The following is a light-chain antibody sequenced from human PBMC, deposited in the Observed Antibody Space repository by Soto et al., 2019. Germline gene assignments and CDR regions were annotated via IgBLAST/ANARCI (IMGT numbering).Light chain of an antibody. CDR3: QQYGSSPN. J-gene: IGKJ4*01. CDR2: GVS. CDR1: QTVSSSY. Sequence: EIVLTQSPCTLSLSPVERATVSFMASQTVSSSYVAWYQQKLGQAPRLLIYGVSSRATGIPDRFSGSGSGTDFTLTISGLEPEDFAVNYCQQYGSSPNFGGGTKVDIK. V-gene: IGKV3-20*01.